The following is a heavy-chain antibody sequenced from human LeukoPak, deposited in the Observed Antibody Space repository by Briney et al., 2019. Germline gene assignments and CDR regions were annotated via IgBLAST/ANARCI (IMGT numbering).Heavy chain of an antibody. D-gene: IGHD3-10*01. CDR3: AKEGSGDDAFDI. Sequence: GGSLRLSCAASGFTFSSYAMSWVRQALGKWLEWVSAISGSGGSTYCADSVKGRFTISRDNSKNTLYLQMNSLRADDTAVYYCAKEGSGDDAFDIWGQGTMVTVSS. CDR1: GFTFSSYA. J-gene: IGHJ3*02. V-gene: IGHV3-23*01. CDR2: ISGSGGST.